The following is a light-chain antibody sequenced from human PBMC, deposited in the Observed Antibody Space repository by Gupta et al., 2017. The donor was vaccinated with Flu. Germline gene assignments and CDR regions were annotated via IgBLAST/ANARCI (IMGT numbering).Light chain of an antibody. CDR1: QSVSSSY. CDR3: QQYGSSSYS. J-gene: IGKJ2*03. Sequence: EIVLTQSPGTLSLSPGERATLSCRASQSVSSSYLAWCQQKHGQAPRFLIYATSIRATGIPDRFSGSGSGTDFTLTISRLEPEDFAVYYCQQYGSSSYSFGQGTKLEIK. CDR2: ATS. V-gene: IGKV3-20*01.